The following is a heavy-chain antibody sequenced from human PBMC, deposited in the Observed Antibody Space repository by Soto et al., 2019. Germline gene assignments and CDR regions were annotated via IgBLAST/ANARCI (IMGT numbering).Heavy chain of an antibody. D-gene: IGHD6-13*01. CDR1: GFTFSSYA. J-gene: IGHJ4*02. CDR3: AKAGPQYHSSSWVRLDY. V-gene: IGHV3-23*01. CDR2: ISGSGGST. Sequence: GGSLRLSCAASGFTFSSYAMSWVRQAPGKGLEWVSAISGSGGSTYYADSVKGRFTISRDKSKNTLYLQMNSQRAEDTAVYYCAKAGPQYHSSSWVRLDYWGQGTLVTVSS.